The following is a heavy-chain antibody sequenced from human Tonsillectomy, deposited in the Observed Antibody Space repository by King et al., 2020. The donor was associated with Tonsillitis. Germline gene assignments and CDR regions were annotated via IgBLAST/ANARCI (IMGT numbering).Heavy chain of an antibody. CDR1: RFTFSDYY. D-gene: IGHD3-10*02. CDR3: ASRLNRKYGYVRDTFDI. J-gene: IGHJ3*02. Sequence: VQLVESGGGLVKPGGSLRLSCAASRFTFSDYYMSWIRQAPGNGLEWLAYISSTGSTIYYADSVKGRFTISRDNSKNSLYLQMNSLRAEDTAVYYCASRLNRKYGYVRDTFDIWGQGTMVTVSS. V-gene: IGHV3-11*01. CDR2: ISSTGSTI.